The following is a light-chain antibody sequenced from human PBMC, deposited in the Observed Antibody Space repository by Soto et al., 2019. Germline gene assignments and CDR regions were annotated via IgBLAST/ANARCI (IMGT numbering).Light chain of an antibody. CDR3: SSYAGTATLV. V-gene: IGLV2-14*01. CDR2: EVS. CDR1: SSDIGAYIY. J-gene: IGLJ2*01. Sequence: QSVLTQPASVSGSPGQSISISCTGSSSDIGAYIYVSWYQHSPGKAPKLIIYEVSNRPSGVSNRFSGSKSGNTASLTISGLQPEDEADYHCSSYAGTATLVFGGGTKLTVL.